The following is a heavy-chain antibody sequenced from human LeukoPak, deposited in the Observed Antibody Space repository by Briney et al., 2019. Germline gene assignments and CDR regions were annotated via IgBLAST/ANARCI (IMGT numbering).Heavy chain of an antibody. D-gene: IGHD3-3*01. CDR3: ARGVRYDFWSGARRYYYYMDV. CDR2: IYSGGST. Sequence: GGSLRLSCAASGFTVSSNYMSWVRQAPGKGLEWGSVIYSGGSTYYADSVKGRFTISRDNSKNTLYLQMNSLRAEDTAVYYCARGVRYDFWSGARRYYYYMDVWGKGTTVTVSS. J-gene: IGHJ6*03. V-gene: IGHV3-53*01. CDR1: GFTVSSNY.